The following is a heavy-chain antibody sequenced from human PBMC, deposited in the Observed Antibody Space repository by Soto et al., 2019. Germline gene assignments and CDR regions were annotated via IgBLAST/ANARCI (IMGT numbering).Heavy chain of an antibody. D-gene: IGHD3-22*01. CDR3: AGGIVGDSGGYYSDY. CDR2: IYYSGST. Sequence: PPETLSLTCTVSGGSISSYYWSLIRQPPGKGLEWIGYIYYSGSTNYNPSLKSRVTISVGTSKNQFSLKLSSVTAADTAVYYCAGGIVGDSGGYYSDYWGQGTMVTVSS. CDR1: GGSISSYY. J-gene: IGHJ4*02. V-gene: IGHV4-59*12.